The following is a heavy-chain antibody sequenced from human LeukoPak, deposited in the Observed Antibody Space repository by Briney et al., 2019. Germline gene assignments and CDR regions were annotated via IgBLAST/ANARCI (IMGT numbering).Heavy chain of an antibody. Sequence: SGPTLVNPTQTLTLTCTFSGFSLSTSGVGVGWIRQPPGNAIQWLALIYWDDEKYYSPSLKSRLSTSRDTSRNQVVLTMTNMDPLDTGTYFCAHSYYFGSRSYYNVWFAPWGLGTLVSVSS. D-gene: IGHD3-10*01. J-gene: IGHJ5*02. CDR3: AHSYYFGSRSYYNVWFAP. CDR1: GFSLSTSGVG. CDR2: IYWDDEK. V-gene: IGHV2-5*02.